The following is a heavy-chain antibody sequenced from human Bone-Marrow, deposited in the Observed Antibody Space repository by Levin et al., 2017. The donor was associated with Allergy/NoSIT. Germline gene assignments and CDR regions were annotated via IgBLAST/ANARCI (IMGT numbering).Heavy chain of an antibody. CDR3: ARGGAWRGWYYLD. D-gene: IGHD6-19*01. V-gene: IGHV4-34*01. Sequence: PSETLSLTCAVDGASFSGYYWSWIRQSPGKGLEWIAEINHRGSTNHNPSLKSRVTLSVDTSKNQISLNLTSVTAADTAVYYCARGGAWRGWYYLDWGQGTLVTVSS. CDR2: INHRGST. J-gene: IGHJ4*02. CDR1: GASFSGYY.